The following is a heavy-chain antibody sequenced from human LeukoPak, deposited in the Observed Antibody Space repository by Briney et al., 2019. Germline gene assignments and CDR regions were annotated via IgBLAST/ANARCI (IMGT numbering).Heavy chain of an antibody. CDR1: GFTFSSYG. J-gene: IGHJ3*02. D-gene: IGHD5-18*01. CDR2: ISYDGSNK. CDR3: AKDHVDTAMDI. V-gene: IGHV3-30*18. Sequence: GGSLRLSCAASGFTFSSYGMHWVRQAPGKGLEWVAVISYDGSNKYYADSVKGRFTISRDNSKNTLYLQMNSLRAEDTAVYCCAKDHVDTAMDIWGQGTMVTVSS.